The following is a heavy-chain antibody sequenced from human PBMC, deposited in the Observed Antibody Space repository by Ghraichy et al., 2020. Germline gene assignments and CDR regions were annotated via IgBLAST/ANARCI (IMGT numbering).Heavy chain of an antibody. CDR2: ISYDGSNK. CDR3: AKDSLQWLVQHGVDY. J-gene: IGHJ4*02. D-gene: IGHD6-19*01. Sequence: GGSLRLSCAASGFTFSSYGMHWVRQAPGKGLEWVAVISYDGSNKYYADSVKGRFTISRDNSKNTLYLQMNSLRAEDTAVYYCAKDSLQWLVQHGVDYWGQGTLVTVSS. CDR1: GFTFSSYG. V-gene: IGHV3-30*18.